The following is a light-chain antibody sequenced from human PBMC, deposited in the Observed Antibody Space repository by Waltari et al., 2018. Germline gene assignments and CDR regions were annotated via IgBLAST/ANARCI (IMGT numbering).Light chain of an antibody. CDR1: QDISNY. CDR3: QQSSSTPQST. V-gene: IGKV1-39*01. J-gene: IGKJ5*01. CDR2: AAS. Sequence: DIQMTQSPSSLSASVGDRVTITCQASQDISNYLHWHQQKPGKAPKLLIYAASSLLSGVPSRFSGSGSGTDFTFTISSLQPEDFATYYCQQSSSTPQSTFGQGTRLEIK.